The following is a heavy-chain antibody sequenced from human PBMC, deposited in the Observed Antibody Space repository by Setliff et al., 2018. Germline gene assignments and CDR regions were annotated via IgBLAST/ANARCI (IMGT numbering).Heavy chain of an antibody. CDR1: GYTFTSYY. D-gene: IGHD6-13*01. J-gene: IGHJ4*02. CDR2: INTGGGSA. V-gene: IGHV1-46*01. CDR3: ARGGVAAAGRKGVFEY. Sequence: ASVKVSCKASGYTFTSYYMYWVRQAPGQGLEWMGTINTGGGSASLVDQFQGRVTMTRDTSTSTIYLELNSLTSDDTAVYYCARGGVAAAGRKGVFEYWGQGTWVTVSS.